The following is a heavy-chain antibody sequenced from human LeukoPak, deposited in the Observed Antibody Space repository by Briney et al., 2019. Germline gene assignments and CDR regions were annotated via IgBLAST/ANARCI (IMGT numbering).Heavy chain of an antibody. CDR1: GFTFDDYG. CDR3: ARGSGYDVTLVFDY. J-gene: IGHJ4*02. V-gene: IGHV3-20*04. Sequence: PGGSLRLSCAASGFTFDDYGMSWVRQAPGKGLEWVSGINWNGGSTGYADSVKGRFTISRDNAKNSLYLQMNSLRAEDTALYYCARGSGYDVTLVFDYWGQGTLVTVSS. CDR2: INWNGGST. D-gene: IGHD5-12*01.